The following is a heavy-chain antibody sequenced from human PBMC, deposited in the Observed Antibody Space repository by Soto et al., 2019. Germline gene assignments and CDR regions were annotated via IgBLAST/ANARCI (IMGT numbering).Heavy chain of an antibody. CDR3: ARGGAAAGPKYYYYYMDV. Sequence: GASVKVSCKASGYTFTGYYMHWVRQAPGQGLEWVGWINPNSGGTNYAQKFQGWVTMTRDTSISTAYMELSRLRSDDTAVYYCARGGAAAGPKYYYYYMDVWGKGTTVTVSS. V-gene: IGHV1-2*04. CDR2: INPNSGGT. D-gene: IGHD6-13*01. J-gene: IGHJ6*03. CDR1: GYTFTGYY.